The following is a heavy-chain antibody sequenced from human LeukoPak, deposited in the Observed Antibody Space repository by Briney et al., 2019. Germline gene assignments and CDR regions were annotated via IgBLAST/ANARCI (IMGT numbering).Heavy chain of an antibody. Sequence: SETLSLTCTVSGGSISSYYWSWIRQPPGKGLEWIGYIYYSGSTNYNPSLKSRVTISVDTYKNQFSLKLSSVTAADTAVYYCARGQYYYDSSGYRYWGQGTLVTVSS. CDR2: IYYSGST. CDR3: ARGQYYYDSSGYRY. CDR1: GGSISSYY. J-gene: IGHJ4*02. V-gene: IGHV4-59*01. D-gene: IGHD3-22*01.